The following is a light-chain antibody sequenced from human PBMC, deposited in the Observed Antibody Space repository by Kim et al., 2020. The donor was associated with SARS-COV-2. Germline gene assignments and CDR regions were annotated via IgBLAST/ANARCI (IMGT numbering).Light chain of an antibody. J-gene: IGLJ3*02. V-gene: IGLV3-9*01. CDR1: NMGGKD. CDR3: QVWDSSTWV. Sequence: SVALGQTARITGGENNMGGKDVLWYQQKPGQAPVLVIYTDTNRPSGIPERFSGSNSGNTATLTISRAQAGDEADYYCQVWDSSTWVFGGGTKLTVL. CDR2: TDT.